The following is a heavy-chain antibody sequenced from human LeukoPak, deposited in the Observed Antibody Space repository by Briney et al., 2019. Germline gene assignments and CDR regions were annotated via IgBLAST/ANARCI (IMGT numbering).Heavy chain of an antibody. CDR2: IYYSGST. V-gene: IGHV4-59*01. Sequence: SETLSLTCTVSGGSIGSYYWSWIRQPPGKGLEWIGYIYYSGSTNYNPSLKSRVTISVDTSKNQFSLKLSSVTAADTAVYYCARVGGTNYYYYGMDVWGQGTTVTVSS. CDR1: GGSIGSYY. J-gene: IGHJ6*02. D-gene: IGHD3-10*01. CDR3: ARVGGTNYYYYGMDV.